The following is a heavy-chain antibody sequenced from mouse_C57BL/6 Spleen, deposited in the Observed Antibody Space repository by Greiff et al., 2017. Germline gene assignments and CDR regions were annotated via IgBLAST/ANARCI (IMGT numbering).Heavy chain of an antibody. CDR2: INPNNGGT. V-gene: IGHV1-22*01. J-gene: IGHJ4*01. Sequence: VQLQQSGPELVKPGASVKMSCKASGYTFTDYNMHWVKQSHGKSLEWIGYINPNNGGTSYNQKFKGKATLTVNKSSSTAYMELRSLTSEDSAVYYCARCPITTVVAMRYAMDYWGQGTSVTVSS. CDR3: ARCPITTVVAMRYAMDY. D-gene: IGHD1-1*01. CDR1: GYTFTDYN.